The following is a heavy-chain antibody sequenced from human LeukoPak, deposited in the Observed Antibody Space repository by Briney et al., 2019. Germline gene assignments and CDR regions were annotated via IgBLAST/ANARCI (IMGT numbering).Heavy chain of an antibody. J-gene: IGHJ6*02. CDR3: AKDKGWGYSTYDYYGMDV. CDR2: ISGSGGST. D-gene: IGHD1-26*01. CDR1: RFTFSSYS. Sequence: PGGSLRLSCAASRFTFSSYSMSWVRQAPGKGLEWVSGISGSGGSTYYADSVKGRFAISRDNSKNTLYLQMNSLRAEDTAVYYCAKDKGWGYSTYDYYGMDVWGQGTTVTVSS. V-gene: IGHV3-23*01.